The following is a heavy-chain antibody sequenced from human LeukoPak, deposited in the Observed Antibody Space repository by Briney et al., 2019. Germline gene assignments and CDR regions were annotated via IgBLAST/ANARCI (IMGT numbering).Heavy chain of an antibody. CDR2: INHSGST. J-gene: IGHJ4*02. CDR1: GGSFSGYY. D-gene: IGHD6-6*01. CDR3: ARQRYSSSSKFDY. Sequence: SETLSLTCAVYGGSFSGYYWNWIRQPPGKGLEWIGEINHSGSTNYNPSLKSRVTISVDTSKNQFSLKLSSVTAADTAVYYCARQRYSSSSKFDYWGQGTLVTVSS. V-gene: IGHV4-34*01.